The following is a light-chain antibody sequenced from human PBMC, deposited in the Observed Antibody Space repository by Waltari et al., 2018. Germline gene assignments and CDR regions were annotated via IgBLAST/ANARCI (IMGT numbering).Light chain of an antibody. CDR3: QQFYHAPQT. V-gene: IGKV4-1*01. J-gene: IGKJ2*01. CDR1: QSILFSSYNKSF. Sequence: DIVMTQSPDSLAVSLGERATINSKSSQSILFSSYNKSFLNWYQQRPGQPPRLLLYWASTRASGVPDRISGSGSGTDFTLTISGLQTEDVAMYYCQQFYHAPQTFGQGTKVEIK. CDR2: WAS.